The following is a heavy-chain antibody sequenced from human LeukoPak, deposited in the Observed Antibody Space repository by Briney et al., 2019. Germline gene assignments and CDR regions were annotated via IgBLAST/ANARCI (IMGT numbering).Heavy chain of an antibody. CDR2: IYGGGST. CDR3: AREYVSGRSDALDI. CDR1: GFTVSSTY. D-gene: IGHD3-10*01. J-gene: IGHJ3*02. Sequence: GGSLRLSCAASGFTVSSTYMSWVRQAPGEGLEWVSIIYGGGSTYYADSVKGRFTISRDNSKNTLYLQMHSLRAEDTAVYYCAREYVSGRSDALDIWGQGTMVTVSS. V-gene: IGHV3-66*02.